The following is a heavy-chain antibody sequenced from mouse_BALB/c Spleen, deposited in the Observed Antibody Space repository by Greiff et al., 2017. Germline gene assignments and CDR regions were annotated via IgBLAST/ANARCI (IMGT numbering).Heavy chain of an antibody. CDR1: GYSITSDYA. Sequence: EVKLQESGPGLVKPSQSLSLTCTVTGYSITSDYAWNWIRQFPGNKLEWMGYISYSGSTSYNPSLKSRISITRDTSKNQFFLQLNSVTTEDTATYYCARKDYDLYYFDYWGQGTTLTVSS. D-gene: IGHD2-4*01. V-gene: IGHV3-2*02. J-gene: IGHJ2*01. CDR3: ARKDYDLYYFDY. CDR2: ISYSGST.